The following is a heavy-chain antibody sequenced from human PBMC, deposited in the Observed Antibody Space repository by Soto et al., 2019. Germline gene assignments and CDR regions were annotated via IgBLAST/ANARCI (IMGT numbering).Heavy chain of an antibody. J-gene: IGHJ4*02. Sequence: QVQLVQSGPEVKKPGSSVKVSCKASGGTFSTSAFSWVRQAPGQGLEWMGGIIAMYERADYAQKFQGTVTITADESTNTAFMEVRNLRSEDTAMYYCARVGSSEFDYWGQGTLVTVSS. CDR1: GGTFSTSA. CDR3: ARVGSSEFDY. V-gene: IGHV1-69*12. CDR2: IIAMYERA. D-gene: IGHD6-6*01.